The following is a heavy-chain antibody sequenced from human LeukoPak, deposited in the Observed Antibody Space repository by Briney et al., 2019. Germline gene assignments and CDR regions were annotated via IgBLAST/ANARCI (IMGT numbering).Heavy chain of an antibody. CDR2: INWNGGST. J-gene: IGHJ3*01. CDR1: GFNSGVNFDEFG. CDR3: AREEGDGFDV. Sequence: PGGSLRLSCAASGFNSGVNFDEFGMNWVRQAPGTGMEWVAGINWNGGSTGYADSVKGRFTISRDNAKNSLYLQMNSLRAEDTALYYCAREEGDGFDVWGQGTMVTVSS. V-gene: IGHV3-20*04.